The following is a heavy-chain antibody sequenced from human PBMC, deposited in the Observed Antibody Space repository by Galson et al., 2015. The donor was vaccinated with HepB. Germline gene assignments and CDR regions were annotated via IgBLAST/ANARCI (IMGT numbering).Heavy chain of an antibody. J-gene: IGHJ6*03. V-gene: IGHV3-74*01. Sequence: SLRLSCAASGFTFSSYWMHWVRQAPGKGLVWVSRINSDGSSTSYADSVKGRFTISRDNAKNTLYLQMNSLRAEDTAVYYCARDRDLARYYYYMDVWGKGTTVTVSS. CDR1: GFTFSSYW. CDR3: ARDRDLARYYYYMDV. CDR2: INSDGSST. D-gene: IGHD5-24*01.